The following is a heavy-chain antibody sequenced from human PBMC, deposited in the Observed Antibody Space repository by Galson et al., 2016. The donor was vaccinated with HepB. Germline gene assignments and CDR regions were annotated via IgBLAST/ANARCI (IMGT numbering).Heavy chain of an antibody. CDR3: ARDRNPIKWYFDL. CDR1: GYAFTRYG. V-gene: IGHV1-18*04. CDR2: ISGYNGLR. D-gene: IGHD1-26*01. J-gene: IGHJ2*01. Sequence: SVKVSCKASGYAFTRYGITWVRQAPGQGLEWMGWISGYNGLRNYAQKFRGRVTMTTDTSTNVAYMELRSLISDDTAVYYGARDRNPIKWYFDLWGRGTLVTVSS.